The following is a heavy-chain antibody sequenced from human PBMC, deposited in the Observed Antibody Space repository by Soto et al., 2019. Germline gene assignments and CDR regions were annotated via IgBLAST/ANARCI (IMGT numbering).Heavy chain of an antibody. J-gene: IGHJ4*02. CDR1: GGSISSYY. CDR2: IYYSGST. CDR3: GRDPQSGIGPYYFDC. Sequence: SETLSLTCTVSGGSISSYYWSWIRQPPGKGLEWIGYIYYSGSTSYNPSLKSRVTISVDTSKNQFSLKLSSVTAADTAVYYCGRDPQSGIGPYYFDCWARGS. V-gene: IGHV4-59*12. D-gene: IGHD1-1*01.